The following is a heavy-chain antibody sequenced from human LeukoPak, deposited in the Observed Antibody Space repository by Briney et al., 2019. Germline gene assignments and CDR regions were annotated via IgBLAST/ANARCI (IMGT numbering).Heavy chain of an antibody. D-gene: IGHD3-10*01. J-gene: IGHJ4*02. CDR1: GGSISNYY. CDR2: IYTSGTT. CDR3: ARGAVGSGSYDY. Sequence: SETLSLTCTVSGGSISNYYWSWIRQPAGKGLEWIGRIYTSGTTHYNPSLKSRVTMSVDTSKNQFSLNLSSVTAADTAVYYCARGAVGSGSYDYWGQGTLVTVSS. V-gene: IGHV4-4*07.